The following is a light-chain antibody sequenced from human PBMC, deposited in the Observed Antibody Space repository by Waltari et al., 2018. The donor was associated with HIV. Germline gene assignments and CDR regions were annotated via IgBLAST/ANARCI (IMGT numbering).Light chain of an antibody. CDR3: TSYTSNNTLM. CDR1: TSDVGGYNF. J-gene: IGLJ3*02. V-gene: IGLV2-14*01. CDR2: EVT. Sequence: QSALTQPASVSGSPGQSITISCTGTTSDVGGYNFVSWYQQHPGKAPKLMIYEVTKRPSGWSNRFSGSKSGNTASLTISGLQAEDEADYYCTSYTSNNTLMFGGGTKVTVL.